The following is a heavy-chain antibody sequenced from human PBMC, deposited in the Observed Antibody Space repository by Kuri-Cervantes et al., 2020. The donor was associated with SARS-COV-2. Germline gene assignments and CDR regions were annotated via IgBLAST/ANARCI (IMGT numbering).Heavy chain of an antibody. CDR1: GGSISNHY. Sequence: SETLSLTCTVSGGSISNHYWSWIRQPPGKGLEWIGEIYHSGTTNYNPSLESRVTISVDTSKNQFSLKLSSVTAADTAVYYCARGSGPALYYFDYWGQGTLVTVSS. V-gene: IGHV4-59*11. CDR2: IYHSGTT. CDR3: ARGSGPALYYFDY. J-gene: IGHJ4*02.